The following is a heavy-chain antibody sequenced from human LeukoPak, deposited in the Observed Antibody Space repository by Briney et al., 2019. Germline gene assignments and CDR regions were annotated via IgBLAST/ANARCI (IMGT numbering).Heavy chain of an antibody. Sequence: SETLSLTCTVSGGSMSSGTYYWGWIRQPPGKGLEWIGTIYYSGSTYYNPSLKSRVTISVDTSKNQFSLKLSSVTAADTAVYYCARSRVVVVITTHWGQGTLVTVSS. J-gene: IGHJ4*02. V-gene: IGHV4-39*01. D-gene: IGHD3-22*01. CDR3: ARSRVVVVITTH. CDR2: IYYSGST. CDR1: GGSMSSGTYY.